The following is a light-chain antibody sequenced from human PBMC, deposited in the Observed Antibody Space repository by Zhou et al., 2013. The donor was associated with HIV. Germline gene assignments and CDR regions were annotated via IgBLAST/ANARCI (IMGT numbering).Light chain of an antibody. CDR2: GAS. CDR1: QDISNS. CDR3: QKYNSAPWT. V-gene: IGKV1-27*01. J-gene: IGKJ1*01. Sequence: DTQMTQSPSSLSASVGDRVTITCRASQDISNSLAWYQQKPGKVPKLLIYGASTLQPGVPSRFSGRRSGTDFTLTISSLQPDDVSTYYCQKYNSAPWTFGQGTKVEIK.